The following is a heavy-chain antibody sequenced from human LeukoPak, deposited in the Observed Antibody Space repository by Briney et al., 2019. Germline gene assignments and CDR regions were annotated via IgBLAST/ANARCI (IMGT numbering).Heavy chain of an antibody. CDR3: ARDLPPLDY. J-gene: IGHJ4*02. Sequence: GSLRLSCAASGFTFRTFAMHWVRQAPGKGLEWVALTSFDESNRGYADSVKGRFTISRDNSKNTLYLQMNSLTVEDTAVYYCARDLPPLDYWGQGTLVTVSS. CDR2: TSFDESNR. CDR1: GFTFRTFA. V-gene: IGHV3-30-3*01.